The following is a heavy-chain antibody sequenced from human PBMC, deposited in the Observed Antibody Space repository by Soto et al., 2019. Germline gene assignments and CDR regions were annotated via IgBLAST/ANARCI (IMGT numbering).Heavy chain of an antibody. CDR3: GRRERAAGTDWWFDT. Sequence: QLQLQESGPGLVKPSETLSLTCTVSGGSISSSSFHLGWIRQPPGTGLEWIGSIYYSGSTYYSPPLKCRVTMSIDTSKKHFSLTLGSVPAAGTALYYCGRRERAAGTDWWFDTWGQGTLDTVS. V-gene: IGHV4-39*01. J-gene: IGHJ5*02. CDR2: IYYSGST. D-gene: IGHD3-9*01. CDR1: GGSISSSSFH.